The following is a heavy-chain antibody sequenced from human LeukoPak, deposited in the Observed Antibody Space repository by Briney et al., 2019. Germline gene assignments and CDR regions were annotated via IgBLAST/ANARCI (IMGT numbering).Heavy chain of an antibody. CDR3: ARVPNIVVVPAGYYYGMDV. V-gene: IGHV1-18*01. CDR1: GYTFTSYG. J-gene: IGHJ6*02. CDR2: ISPYNGNT. Sequence: GASVKVSCKASGYTFTSYGISWVRQAPGQGLEWMGWISPYNGNTNYAPKLQGRLTMTTDTSTSTAYMELRSLRSDDTAVYYCARVPNIVVVPAGYYYGMDVWGQGTTVTVSS. D-gene: IGHD2-2*01.